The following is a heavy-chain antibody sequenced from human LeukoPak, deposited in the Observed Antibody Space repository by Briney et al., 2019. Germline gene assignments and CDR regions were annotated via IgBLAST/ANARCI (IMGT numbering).Heavy chain of an antibody. J-gene: IGHJ6*03. CDR3: AKERGKPGGYYYYMDV. CDR1: GFTFSSYA. Sequence: GGSLRLSCAASGFTFSSYAMSWVRQAPGKGLEWVSAIGGSGGGTYYADSVRGRFTISRDNSKNTLYLQMNSLRAEDTAVYYCAKERGKPGGYYYYMDVWGKGTTVTVSS. CDR2: IGGSGGGT. V-gene: IGHV3-23*01. D-gene: IGHD3-16*01.